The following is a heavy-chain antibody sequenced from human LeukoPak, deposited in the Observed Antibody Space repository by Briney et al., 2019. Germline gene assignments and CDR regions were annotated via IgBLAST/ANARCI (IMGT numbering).Heavy chain of an antibody. J-gene: IGHJ4*02. CDR2: ISYDGSNK. V-gene: IGHV3-30-3*01. CDR3: ARASFAPYSDY. D-gene: IGHD3-10*01. Sequence: GGSLRLSCAASGFTFSNYAMHWVRQAPGKGLEWVAVISYDGSNKYYADSVKGRFTISRDNSKNTLYLQMNSLRAEDTAVYYCARASFAPYSDYWGQGTLVTVSS. CDR1: GFTFSNYA.